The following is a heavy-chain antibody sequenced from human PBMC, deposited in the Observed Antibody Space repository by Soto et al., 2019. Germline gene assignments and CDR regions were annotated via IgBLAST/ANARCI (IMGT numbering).Heavy chain of an antibody. CDR2: IWYDGSNK. Sequence: QVQLVESGGGVVQPGRSLRLSCAASGFTFSSYGMHWVRQAPGKGLEWVAVIWYDGSNKYYADSVKGRFTISRDNSKNTLYLQMNSLRAEDTAVYYCAREGYDSSGYHDYWGQGTLFTVSS. D-gene: IGHD3-22*01. V-gene: IGHV3-33*01. CDR3: AREGYDSSGYHDY. CDR1: GFTFSSYG. J-gene: IGHJ4*02.